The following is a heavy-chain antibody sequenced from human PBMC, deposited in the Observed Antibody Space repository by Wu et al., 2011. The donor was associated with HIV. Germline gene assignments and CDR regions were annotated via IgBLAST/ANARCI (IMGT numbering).Heavy chain of an antibody. Sequence: VQLVQSGAEVKKPGASVKVSCKASGGSFKSHTITWVRQAPGQGLEWMGRIIPIFDTPTYAQRFQDRVTLTADKSTGTAFLELSSLTSEDTAVYYCARDGAADHITSYFDYWGPGTLVIVSS. CDR1: GGSFKSHT. J-gene: IGHJ4*01. CDR3: ARDGAADHITSYFDY. V-gene: IGHV1-69*06. D-gene: IGHD1-20*01. CDR2: IIPIFDTP.